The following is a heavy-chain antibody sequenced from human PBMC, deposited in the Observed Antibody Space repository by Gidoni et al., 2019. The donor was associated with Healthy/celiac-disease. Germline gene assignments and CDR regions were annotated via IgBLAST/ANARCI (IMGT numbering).Heavy chain of an antibody. J-gene: IGHJ4*02. CDR1: GFTFSSYA. CDR2: ISGSGGST. Sequence: EVQLLESGGGLVQPGGSLRLSCSASGFTFSSYAMRWVRQAPGKGLEWVSAISGSGGSTYYADSVKGRFTISRDNSKNTLYLQMNSLRAEDTAVYYCAKTSLSSSGRTLLGWGQGTLVTVSS. CDR3: AKTSLSSSGRTLLG. V-gene: IGHV3-23*01. D-gene: IGHD3-22*01.